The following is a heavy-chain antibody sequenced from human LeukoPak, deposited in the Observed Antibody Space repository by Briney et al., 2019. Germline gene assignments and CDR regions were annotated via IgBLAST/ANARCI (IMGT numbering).Heavy chain of an antibody. D-gene: IGHD3-22*01. V-gene: IGHV4-30-4*01. CDR3: ASLGGYYNY. CDR2: INYRGST. CDR1: GGSINSGDFH. J-gene: IGHJ4*02. Sequence: SETLSLTCSVSGGSINSGDFHWRWVRQSPGRGLEWIAYINYRGSTDYNSSLKSRLIISVDTSKNHFSLKLNSVTAADTAVYYCASLGGYYNYWGQGRLVSVSS.